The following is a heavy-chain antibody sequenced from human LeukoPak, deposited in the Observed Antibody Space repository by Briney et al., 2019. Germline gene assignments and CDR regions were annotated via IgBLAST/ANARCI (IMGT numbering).Heavy chain of an antibody. J-gene: IGHJ6*02. CDR3: ARDNWNYGSSMDV. CDR2: IYYSGST. D-gene: IGHD1-7*01. V-gene: IGHV4-59*01. CDR1: GGSISSYY. Sequence: SETLSLTCTVSGGSISSYYWSWIRRPPGKGLEWIGYIYYSGSTNYNPSLKSRVTISVDTSKNQFSLKLSSVTAADTAVYYCARDNWNYGSSMDVWGQGTTVTVSS.